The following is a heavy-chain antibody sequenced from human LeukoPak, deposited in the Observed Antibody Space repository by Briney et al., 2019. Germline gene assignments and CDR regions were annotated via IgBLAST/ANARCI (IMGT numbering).Heavy chain of an antibody. CDR3: ATLYCGGDCYSGFDY. CDR1: GYTLTELS. V-gene: IGHV1-24*01. CDR2: FYPEDGET. D-gene: IGHD2-21*02. Sequence: GASVKVSCKVSGYTLTELSMHSVRQAPGKGLEWMGGFYPEDGETIYAQKFQGRVTMTEDTSTDTAYMELSSLRSEDTAVYYCATLYCGGDCYSGFDYWGQGTLVTVSS. J-gene: IGHJ4*02.